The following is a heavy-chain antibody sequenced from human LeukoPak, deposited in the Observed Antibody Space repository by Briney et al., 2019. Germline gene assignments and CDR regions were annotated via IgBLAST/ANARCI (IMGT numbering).Heavy chain of an antibody. Sequence: GASVKVSCKASGYTFTSYYMHWVRQAPGQGLEWMGIINPSGGSTSYAQKFQGRVTITADKSTSTAYMELSSLRSEDTAVYYCARESESSSWLFPTQALYYFDYWGQGTLVTVSS. CDR2: INPSGGST. J-gene: IGHJ4*02. D-gene: IGHD6-13*01. CDR3: ARESESSSWLFPTQALYYFDY. V-gene: IGHV1-46*01. CDR1: GYTFTSYY.